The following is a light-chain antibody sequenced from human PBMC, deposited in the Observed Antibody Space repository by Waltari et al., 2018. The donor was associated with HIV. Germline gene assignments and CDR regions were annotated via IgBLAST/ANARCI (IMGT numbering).Light chain of an antibody. CDR2: QHN. Sequence: SYEVSQPPSVSVSPGQTASISCSGSTLADQYVSWYQQKPGQSPVLVIFQHNKRPSGIPERFSGSKSGNTATLTIRGTQTMDDADYFCQTWDTSTASYVFGTGTTVTVL. V-gene: IGLV3-1*01. J-gene: IGLJ1*01. CDR1: TLADQY. CDR3: QTWDTSTASYV.